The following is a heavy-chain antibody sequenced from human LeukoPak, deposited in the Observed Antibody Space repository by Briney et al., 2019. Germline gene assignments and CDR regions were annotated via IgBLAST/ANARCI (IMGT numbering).Heavy chain of an antibody. D-gene: IGHD6-19*01. CDR2: IRSKANSYAT. J-gene: IGHJ5*02. Sequence: GGSLRLSCAASGFTFSGSAMHWVRQASGKGLEWVGRIRSKANSYATAYAASVKGRFTISRDDSKNTAYLQMNSLKTEDTAVYYCTRHDSSAFDPWGQGTLVTVSS. CDR1: GFTFSGSA. V-gene: IGHV3-73*01. CDR3: TRHDSSAFDP.